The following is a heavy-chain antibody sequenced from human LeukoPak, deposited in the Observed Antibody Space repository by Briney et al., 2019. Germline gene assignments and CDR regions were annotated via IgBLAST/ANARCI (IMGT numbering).Heavy chain of an antibody. CDR2: ISYDGSNK. Sequence: GGSLRLSCAASGFTFSSYGMHWVRQAPGKGLEGVAVISYDGSNKYYADSVKGRFTISRDNSKNTLYLQMNSLRAEDTAVYYCAKDDEVGITIFGVVTETPDYYGMDVWGQGTTVTVSS. J-gene: IGHJ6*02. V-gene: IGHV3-30*18. CDR3: AKDDEVGITIFGVVTETPDYYGMDV. D-gene: IGHD3-3*01. CDR1: GFTFSSYG.